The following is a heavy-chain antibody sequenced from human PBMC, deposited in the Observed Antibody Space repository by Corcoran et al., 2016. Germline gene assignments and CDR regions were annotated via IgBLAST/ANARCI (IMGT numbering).Heavy chain of an antibody. J-gene: IGHJ6*02. CDR2: ISYDGSQR. Sequence: QVQLVESGGDVVQPGRSLRLSCAASGFTFSSHGMHWIRQAPGKGLEWVALISYDGSQRYYADSMKGRFTISTDNSKKTLSLQVSSRRAEETAVYYCVKSNWRARYNYGMDVCGQGTTVTVSS. D-gene: IGHD1-1*01. CDR3: VKSNWRARYNYGMDV. V-gene: IGHV3-30*18. CDR1: GFTFSSHG.